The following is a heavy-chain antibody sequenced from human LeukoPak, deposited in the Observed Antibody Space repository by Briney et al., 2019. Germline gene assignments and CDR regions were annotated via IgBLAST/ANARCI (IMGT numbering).Heavy chain of an antibody. V-gene: IGHV1-8*01. Sequence: ASVKVSCKASGYTFTSYDINWVRQATGQGLEWMGWMNPNSGNTGYAQKFQGRVTMTRSTSISTAYMELSSLRSEDTAVYYCARNGGKLGISAYYMDVWGKGTTVTVSS. CDR1: GYTFTSYD. CDR3: ARNGGKLGISAYYMDV. CDR2: MNPNSGNT. J-gene: IGHJ6*03. D-gene: IGHD7-27*01.